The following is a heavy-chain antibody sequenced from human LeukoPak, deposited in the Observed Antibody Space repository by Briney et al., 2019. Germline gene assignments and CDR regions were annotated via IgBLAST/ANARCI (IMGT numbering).Heavy chain of an antibody. CDR3: ARQTFTIFGVVYYYYMDV. CDR2: IYYSGST. Sequence: SETLSHTCTVSGGSISSYYWSLIRQPPGKGLEWIGYIYYSGSTNYNPSLKSRLTISVDTSKNQFSLKLSSVTAADTAVYYCARQTFTIFGVVYYYYMDVWGRATTVTVSS. D-gene: IGHD3-3*01. CDR1: GGSISSYY. J-gene: IGHJ6*03. V-gene: IGHV4-59*08.